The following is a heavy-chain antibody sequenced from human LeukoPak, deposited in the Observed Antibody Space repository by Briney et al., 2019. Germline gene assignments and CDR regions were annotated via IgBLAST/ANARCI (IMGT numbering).Heavy chain of an antibody. CDR3: ARNDYSNYHFDY. D-gene: IGHD4-11*01. CDR1: RLSFSSYE. Sequence: GGSLRLSCAASRLSFSSYEMKWVRQAPGKGLEWVSYISSSGSTICYADSVKGRFTISRDNAKNSLYLQMNSLRAEDTAVYYCARNDYSNYHFDYWGQGTLVTVSS. J-gene: IGHJ4*02. V-gene: IGHV3-48*03. CDR2: ISSSGSTI.